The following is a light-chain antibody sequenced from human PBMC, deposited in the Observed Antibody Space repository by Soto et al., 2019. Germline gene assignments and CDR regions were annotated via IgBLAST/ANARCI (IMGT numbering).Light chain of an antibody. CDR2: DSS. CDR1: QDITNY. CDR3: EHYYTLPLT. J-gene: IGKJ5*01. V-gene: IGKV1-33*01. Sequence: DIQMTQSPSSLSASVGDRVTIICQTSQDITNYLNWYQQKPGKAPNLLIHDSSNLETGGPSRFSGSGTFTYFSFTSSSLQPEDIATYDCEHYYTLPLTFGQGTRLLI.